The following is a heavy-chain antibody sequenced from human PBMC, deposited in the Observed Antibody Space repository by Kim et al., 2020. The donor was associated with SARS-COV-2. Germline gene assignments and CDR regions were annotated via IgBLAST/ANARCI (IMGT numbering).Heavy chain of an antibody. J-gene: IGHJ4*02. CDR2: INHSGST. D-gene: IGHD6-19*01. V-gene: IGHV4-34*01. CDR3: ARSWLVRSHLFGY. Sequence: SETLSLTCAVYGGSFSGYYWSWIRQPPGKGLEWIGEINHSGSTNYNPSLKSRVTISVDTSKNQFSLKLSSVTAADTAVYYCARSWLVRSHLFGYWGQGTLVTVSS. CDR1: GGSFSGYY.